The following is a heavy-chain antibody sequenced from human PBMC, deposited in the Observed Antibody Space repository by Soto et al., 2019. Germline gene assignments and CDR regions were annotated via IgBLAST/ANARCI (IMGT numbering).Heavy chain of an antibody. CDR3: ARGLYSSPAYFFDS. V-gene: IGHV1-2*02. CDR2: INPKSGGT. D-gene: IGHD6-13*01. J-gene: IGHJ4*02. Sequence: QVQLVQSGAEVGKPGASVKVSCNVTGYTFSGHYLHWVRQAPGQGLEWMGWINPKSGGTNYAQKFQDRVTMTADTSVSAASMELTSLRYDDTAVFYCARGLYSSPAYFFDSWGQGTLVTVSS. CDR1: GYTFSGHY.